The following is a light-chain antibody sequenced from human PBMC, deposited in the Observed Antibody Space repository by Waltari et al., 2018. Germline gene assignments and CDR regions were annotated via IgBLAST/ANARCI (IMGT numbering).Light chain of an antibody. CDR3: CSFAGSSPHVV. V-gene: IGLV2-23*01. CDR2: EST. Sequence: QSALTQPASVSGSPGQSITISCTGTSSDVGTYNLVSWYQHHPGKAPKLMIYESTKRPSWVSNRVSGSKSGNTASLTISGLQAEDEADYYCCSFAGSSPHVVLGGGTKLTVL. CDR1: SSDVGTYNL. J-gene: IGLJ2*01.